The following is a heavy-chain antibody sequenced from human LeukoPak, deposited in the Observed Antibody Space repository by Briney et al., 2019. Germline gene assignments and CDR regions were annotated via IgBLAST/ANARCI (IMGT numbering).Heavy chain of an antibody. V-gene: IGHV4-39*01. CDR3: ARRGLGNNSPNVKEAFDI. CDR2: IYYSGTT. J-gene: IGHJ3*02. D-gene: IGHD4-23*01. CDR1: GGSISSSSYY. Sequence: KPSETLSLTCTVSGGSISSSSYYWGWIRQPPGKGLEWIGTIYYSGTTYYNPSLKSRVTISVDTSKNQFSLKLSSVTAADTAVYYCARRGLGNNSPNVKEAFDIWGQGTMVTVSS.